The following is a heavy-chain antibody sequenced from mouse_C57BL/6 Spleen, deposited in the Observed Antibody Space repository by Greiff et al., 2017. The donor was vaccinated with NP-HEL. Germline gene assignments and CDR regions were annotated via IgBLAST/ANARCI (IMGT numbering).Heavy chain of an antibody. J-gene: IGHJ4*01. CDR1: GYTFTDYY. CDR2: INPYNGGT. CDR3: ARRGNWSYAMDY. D-gene: IGHD2-1*01. V-gene: IGHV1-19*01. Sequence: EVQLQQSGPVLVKPGASVKMSCKASGYTFTDYYMNWVKQSHGKSLEWIGVINPYNGGTSYNQKFKGKATLTVDKSSSTAYMELNSLTSEDSAVYYCARRGNWSYAMDYWGQGTSVTVSS.